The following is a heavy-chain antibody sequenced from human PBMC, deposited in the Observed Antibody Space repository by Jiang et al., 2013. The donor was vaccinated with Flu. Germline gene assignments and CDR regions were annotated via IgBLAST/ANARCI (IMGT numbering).Heavy chain of an antibody. D-gene: IGHD1-1*01. Sequence: SGAEVKKPGSSVKVSCRASGGLFSSYAISWVRQAPGQGLEWMGAIIPIVKGTGKYAQKFQGRLTINADESTTTAYMELNNLRSDDTAIYYCTMRLFSDNDGMDVWGQGTTVTVSS. CDR3: TMRLFSDNDGMDV. CDR1: GGLFSSYA. J-gene: IGHJ6*02. CDR2: IIPIVKGTG. V-gene: IGHV1-69*01.